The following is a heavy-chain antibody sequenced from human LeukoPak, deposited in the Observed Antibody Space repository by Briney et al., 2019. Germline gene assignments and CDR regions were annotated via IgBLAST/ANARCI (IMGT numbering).Heavy chain of an antibody. V-gene: IGHV4-34*01. CDR1: GGSFSGYY. D-gene: IGHD2-2*02. Sequence: SETLPLTCAVYGGSFSGYYWSWIRQPPGKGLEWIGKINHSGSTNYSPSLKSRVTISVDTSKNQFSLKLSSVTAADTAVCYCARGGYCSSTSCYKQQLADYWGQGTLVTVSS. J-gene: IGHJ4*02. CDR3: ARGGYCSSTSCYKQQLADY. CDR2: INHSGST.